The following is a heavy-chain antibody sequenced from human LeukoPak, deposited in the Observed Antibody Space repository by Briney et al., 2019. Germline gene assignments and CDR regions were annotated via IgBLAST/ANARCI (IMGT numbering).Heavy chain of an antibody. CDR1: GFSLSGYW. CDR3: ARVLLEREAR. J-gene: IGHJ4*02. CDR2: INRDESST. V-gene: IGHV3-74*01. D-gene: IGHD1-1*01. Sequence: GGSLRLSCAASGFSLSGYWMHWVRQVPGKGVVWVSRINRDESSTSYADSVKGRYIISRDNAMNKLYLQMNSLRAEDTAVYYCARVLLEREARWGQGTLVTVSS.